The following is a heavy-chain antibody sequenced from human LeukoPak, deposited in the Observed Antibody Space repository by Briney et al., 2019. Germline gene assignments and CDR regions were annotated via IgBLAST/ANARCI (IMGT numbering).Heavy chain of an antibody. CDR2: TISSSSYI. V-gene: IGHV3-21*01. Sequence: GGSLRLSCAASGFTFSSYSMNWVRQAPGKGLGWVGSTISSSSYIYYADSVKGRFTISRDNAKNSLYLQRNSLRAEDTAVYYCARRGEKVDTAYNWFDPWGQGNLVTVSS. D-gene: IGHD5-18*01. CDR1: GFTFSSYS. J-gene: IGHJ5*02. CDR3: ARRGEKVDTAYNWFDP.